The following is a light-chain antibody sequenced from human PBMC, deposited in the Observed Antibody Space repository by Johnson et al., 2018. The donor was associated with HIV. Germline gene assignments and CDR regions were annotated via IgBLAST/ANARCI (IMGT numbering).Light chain of an antibody. J-gene: IGLJ1*01. CDR3: GTWDSSLSARGCV. V-gene: IGLV1-51*01. Sequence: QSVLTQPPSVSAAPGQKVTISCSGSSSNIGNNYVSWYQQLPGTAPKLLIYDNNKRPSGIPDRFSGSKSGTSATLGITGLQTGDEADYYCGTWDSSLSARGCVFGTWTKVSVL. CDR2: DNN. CDR1: SSNIGNNY.